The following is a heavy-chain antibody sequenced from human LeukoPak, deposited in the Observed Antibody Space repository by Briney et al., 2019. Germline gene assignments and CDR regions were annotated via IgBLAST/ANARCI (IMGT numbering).Heavy chain of an antibody. V-gene: IGHV4-39*01. Sequence: PSETLSLTCTVSGGSISSSSYYWGWIRQPPGKGLEWIGSIYYSGSTYYNPSLKSRVTISVDTSKNQFSLKLSSVTAADTAVYYCARGHNYCSGGSCYAPDDAFDIWGQGTMVTVSS. J-gene: IGHJ3*02. CDR2: IYYSGST. D-gene: IGHD2-15*01. CDR3: ARGHNYCSGGSCYAPDDAFDI. CDR1: GGSISSSSYY.